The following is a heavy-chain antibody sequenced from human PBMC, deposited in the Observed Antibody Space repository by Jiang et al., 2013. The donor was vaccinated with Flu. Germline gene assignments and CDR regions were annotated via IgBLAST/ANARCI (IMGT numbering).Heavy chain of an antibody. D-gene: IGHD5-12*01. CDR1: SGSSTPSH. V-gene: IGHV4-34*01. CDR3: ARGRWLRSPPLSFHYYIDL. J-gene: IGHJ6*02. Sequence: LLKPSETLSLSCAVYSGSSTPSHWSWVRQPPGKGLEWIGEIDYSGSGNYNPSLRSRVTISVDTATNQFSLKLTSLTAADTALYYCARGRWLRSPPLSFHYYIDLWGQGTAVTVSS. CDR2: IDYSGSG.